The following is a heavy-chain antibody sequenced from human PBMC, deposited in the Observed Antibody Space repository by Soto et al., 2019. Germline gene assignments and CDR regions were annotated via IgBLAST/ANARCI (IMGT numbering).Heavy chain of an antibody. CDR3: ARDGRITIFGVVIGPERPYGMDV. Sequence: VKVSYKASGGTFSSYAISWVRQAPGQGLEWMGGIIPIFGTANYVQKFQGRVTITADESTSTAYMELSSLRSEDTAVYYCARDGRITIFGVVIGPERPYGMDVWGQGTTVTVSS. J-gene: IGHJ6*02. CDR2: IIPIFGTA. V-gene: IGHV1-69*13. D-gene: IGHD3-3*01. CDR1: GGTFSSYA.